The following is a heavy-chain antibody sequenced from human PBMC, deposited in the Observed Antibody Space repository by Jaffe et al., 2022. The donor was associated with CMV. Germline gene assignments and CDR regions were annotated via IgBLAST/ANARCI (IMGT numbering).Heavy chain of an antibody. V-gene: IGHV3-11*01. CDR2: IDNRGGNI. Sequence: QVQLVESGGGLVKPGGSLRLTCAASGFIFSDYYMNWIRQAPGKGPEWLSHIDNRGGNIYYVDSVRGRFTISRDNAKSSLFLEMNGLRVDDTAVYYCARSQDFWGGDNMDLWGPGTTVAVSS. CDR1: GFIFSDYY. CDR3: ARSQDFWGGDNMDL. J-gene: IGHJ6*02. D-gene: IGHD3-3*01.